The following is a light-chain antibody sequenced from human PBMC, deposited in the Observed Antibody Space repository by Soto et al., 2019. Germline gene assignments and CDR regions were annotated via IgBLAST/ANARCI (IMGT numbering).Light chain of an antibody. CDR3: QQYHSGT. J-gene: IGKJ2*01. V-gene: IGKV1-5*01. CDR2: DAS. CDR1: QGIGTW. Sequence: DIQMTQSPSTLSASVGDRVTITCWASQGIGTWVAWYQQKPGKAPKVLIYDASSLESGVPSRFSGSGSGAEFSLTISSLQPDDFATYYCQQYHSGTFGQGTKLEIK.